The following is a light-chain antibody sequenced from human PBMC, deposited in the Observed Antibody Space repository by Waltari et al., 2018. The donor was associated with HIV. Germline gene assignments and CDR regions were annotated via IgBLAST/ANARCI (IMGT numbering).Light chain of an antibody. V-gene: IGLV8-61*01. J-gene: IGLJ2*01. CDR3: VLYVRSGRV. CDR2: NTD. CDR1: SDSVSTSFF. Sequence: QAVMNQEPSLSESPGKAITLSCGMSSDSVSTSFFPSWYQLTPGQHPCILLYNTDVRSSGVPDRFSGSIVGNKATLTITRAQAEDESVYYRVLYVRSGRVFGGGTRLTVL.